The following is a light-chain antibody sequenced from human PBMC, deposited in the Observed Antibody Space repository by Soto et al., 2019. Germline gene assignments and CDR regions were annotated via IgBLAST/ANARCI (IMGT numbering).Light chain of an antibody. Sequence: SYELTQPPSVSVAPGQTAKMPCGGNNIGTKSVHWYQQKPGQAPVLVVYAHSDRPSGIPERFSGSVSRNTSTLTIISVEAGDEADYYCQLWDSRTDHWVFGGGTKVTVL. CDR2: AHS. J-gene: IGLJ3*02. V-gene: IGLV3-21*02. CDR3: QLWDSRTDHWV. CDR1: NIGTKS.